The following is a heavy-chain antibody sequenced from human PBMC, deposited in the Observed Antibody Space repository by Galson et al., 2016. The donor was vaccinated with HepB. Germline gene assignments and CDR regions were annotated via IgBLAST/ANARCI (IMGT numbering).Heavy chain of an antibody. D-gene: IGHD6-6*01. CDR2: IGGGDGGST. J-gene: IGHJ3*02. CDR3: ARHHYRSSSRTHGFDI. CDR1: GFTFRSYA. Sequence: SLRLSCAASGFTFRSYAMSWVRQAPGKGLEWVSVIGGGDGGSTYHADSVKGRFAISRDNSKNTLYLQMNSLRAEDTAVVYCARHHYRSSSRTHGFDIWGQGTMVTVYS. V-gene: IGHV3-23*01.